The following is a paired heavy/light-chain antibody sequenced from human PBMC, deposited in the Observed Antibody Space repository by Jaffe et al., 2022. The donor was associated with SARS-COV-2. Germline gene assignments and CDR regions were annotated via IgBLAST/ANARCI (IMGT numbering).Light chain of an antibody. CDR2: HAS. J-gene: IGKJ1*01. Sequence: EIVLTQSPGTLSLSPGERATLSCRASQSVSNSYLAWYQQKPGQAPRLLIHHASTRATGIPDRFSGSGSGTDFTLTISRLEPEDFAVYYCQQYGNSPRTFGLGTKVDIK. V-gene: IGKV3-20*01. CDR3: QQYGNSPRT. CDR1: QSVSNSY.
Heavy chain of an antibody. CDR1: GFTFSDFY. CDR3: ARGHGQLEA. V-gene: IGHV3-11*01. Sequence: QVQLVESGGGLVKPGGSLRLSCAASGFTFSDFYMSWIRQAPGKGLEWVSFIRKDGYDIYYADSVKGRFTISRDNAKRSLYLQMDSLRDDDTAVYYCARGHGQLEAWGQGTLVTVSS. D-gene: IGHD3-10*01. J-gene: IGHJ5*02. CDR2: IRKDGYDI.